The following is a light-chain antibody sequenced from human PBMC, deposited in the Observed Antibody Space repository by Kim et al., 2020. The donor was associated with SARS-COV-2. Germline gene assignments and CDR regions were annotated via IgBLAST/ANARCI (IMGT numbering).Light chain of an antibody. CDR2: GAS. CDR3: QQYYNWHRT. CDR1: HSIDSSF. V-gene: IGKV3-15*01. Sequence: ATLACWTSHSIDSSFFGYCQQKPGPAPRLLMYGASIRATGVPDRFSGSESETEFTLTISSLQSEDFSVYYCQQYYNWHRTFGQGTKVDIK. J-gene: IGKJ1*01.